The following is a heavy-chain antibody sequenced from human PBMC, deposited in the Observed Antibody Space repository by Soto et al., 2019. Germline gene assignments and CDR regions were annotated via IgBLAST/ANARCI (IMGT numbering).Heavy chain of an antibody. D-gene: IGHD6-6*01. CDR3: ARSPSTSSIGTFDL. Sequence: QVQLQESGPGLVRPSETLALTCTVSGGSISSFYWNWIRLSAGRGLEWIGRIYLSGTTTYNPSLQSRVTMSVDTSKNQFSLKLSSLTAADTAVDYCARSPSTSSIGTFDLWGQGTKVTVSS. CDR1: GGSISSFY. J-gene: IGHJ3*01. CDR2: IYLSGTT. V-gene: IGHV4-4*07.